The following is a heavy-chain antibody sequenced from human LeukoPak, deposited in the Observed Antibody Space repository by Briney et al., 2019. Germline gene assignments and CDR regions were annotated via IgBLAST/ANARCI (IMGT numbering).Heavy chain of an antibody. CDR1: AYSPFTRYG. J-gene: IGHJ6*02. CDR2: IRGNSGKA. Sequence: GASVKVSCKFSAYSPFTRYGFSWVRQAPGQRLEWMSWIRGNSGKAGYGQKFYDRVTMTISTSTTTVYMELRNLRGDDTALYYCARVGMHSSHHVYNMDVWGQGTTVIVSS. CDR3: ARVGMHSSHHVYNMDV. D-gene: IGHD1-14*01. V-gene: IGHV1-18*01.